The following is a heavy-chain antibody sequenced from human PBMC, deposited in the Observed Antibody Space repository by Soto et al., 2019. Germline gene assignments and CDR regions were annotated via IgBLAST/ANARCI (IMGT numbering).Heavy chain of an antibody. D-gene: IGHD4-17*01. CDR2: IFSDNER. V-gene: IGHV2-26*01. CDR3: ARMNVDSYQFYYAMDV. Sequence: SGPTLVNPTETLTLTCTVSGFSLTTGKMGVSWIRQPPGKALEWLAHIFSDNERSYSTSLQGRLTISKDTSGSQVVLSMTNVDPVDTATYYCARMNVDSYQFYYAMDVWGQGTAVTVSS. J-gene: IGHJ6*02. CDR1: GFSLTTGKMG.